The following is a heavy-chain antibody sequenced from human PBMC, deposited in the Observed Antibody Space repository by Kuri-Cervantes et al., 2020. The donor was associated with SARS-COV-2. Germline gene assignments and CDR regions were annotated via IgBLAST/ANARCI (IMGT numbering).Heavy chain of an antibody. CDR2: MYTTGST. Sequence: SETLSLTCTVSGDPMSSGNYYWSWIRQPAGKGLEWIGHMYTTGSTNYNPSLKSRVSISVDKSKNQFSLKLRSVTAADTAVYYCARALYSYGYNGYYYYMDVWGKGTTVTVSS. D-gene: IGHD5-18*01. CDR3: ARALYSYGYNGYYYYMDV. CDR1: GDPMSSGNYY. J-gene: IGHJ6*03. V-gene: IGHV4-61*09.